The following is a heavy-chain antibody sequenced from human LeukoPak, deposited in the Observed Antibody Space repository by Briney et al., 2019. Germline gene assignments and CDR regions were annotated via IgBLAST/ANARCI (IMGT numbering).Heavy chain of an antibody. CDR1: GFTFTGYY. CDR2: INPNSGGT. J-gene: IGHJ4*02. CDR3: ARGGHYYGSGSTYLNY. V-gene: IGHV1-2*02. Sequence: ASVKVSCKASGFTFTGYYMHWVRQAPGQGLEWMGWINPNSGGTNYAQKFQGRVTMTRDTSISTAYMELSRLRSDDTAVYYCARGGHYYGSGSTYLNYWGQETLVTVSS. D-gene: IGHD3-10*01.